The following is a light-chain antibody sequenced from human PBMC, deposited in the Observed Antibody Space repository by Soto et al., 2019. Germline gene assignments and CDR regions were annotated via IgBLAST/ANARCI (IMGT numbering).Light chain of an antibody. CDR3: QLYDSYSQT. V-gene: IGKV1-5*01. J-gene: IGKJ1*01. CDR1: QSVSNW. CDR2: DAS. Sequence: IRMTQSPSSLSASTGDRVTITCRASQSVSNWLAWYQQKPGKAPKLLIYDASSLESGVPSRFSGSGSGTEFTLTISSLQPDDFATYYCQLYDSYSQTFGQGTKVDIK.